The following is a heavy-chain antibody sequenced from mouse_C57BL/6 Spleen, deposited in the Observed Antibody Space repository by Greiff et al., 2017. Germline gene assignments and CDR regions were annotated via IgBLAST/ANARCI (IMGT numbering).Heavy chain of an antibody. CDR3: SRYFCSGNSPAWFAY. J-gene: IGHJ3*01. CDR1: GYAFSSYW. D-gene: IGHD6-1*01. V-gene: IGHV1-80*01. Sequence: VKLQQSGAELVKPGASVKISCKASGYAFSSYWMNWVKQRPGKGLEWIGQIYPGDGDTNYNGKFTGQATLTADKSSSTAYMQLSRLTSEDSAVDFCSRYFCSGNSPAWFAYWGQGTLVTVSA. CDR2: IYPGDGDT.